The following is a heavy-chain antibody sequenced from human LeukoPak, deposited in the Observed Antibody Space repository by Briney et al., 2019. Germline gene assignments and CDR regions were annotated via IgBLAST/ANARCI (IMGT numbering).Heavy chain of an antibody. Sequence: SSETLSLTCAVSGGSISSGGYSWSWIRQPPGKGLEWIGYIYHSGSTYYNPSLKSRVTISVDRFKNQFSLKLSSVTAADTAVYYCARGDPSGWLLFDPWGQGTLVTVSS. J-gene: IGHJ5*02. CDR3: ARGDPSGWLLFDP. D-gene: IGHD6-19*01. CDR2: IYHSGST. V-gene: IGHV4-30-2*01. CDR1: GGSISSGGYS.